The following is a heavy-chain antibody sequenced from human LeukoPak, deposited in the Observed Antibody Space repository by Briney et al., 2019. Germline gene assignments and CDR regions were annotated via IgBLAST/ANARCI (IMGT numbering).Heavy chain of an antibody. Sequence: PGGSLRLSCAASGFTFGSYGMSWVRQTPEKGLEWVSTITGSGSGTYYTDSVKGRFTISRDNSENTLYLQMNSLRAEDTAVYYCAKPGYVTSVWFDYWGLGILVTVSS. V-gene: IGHV3-23*01. D-gene: IGHD6-19*01. CDR3: AKPGYVTSVWFDY. CDR1: GFTFGSYG. CDR2: ITGSGSGT. J-gene: IGHJ4*02.